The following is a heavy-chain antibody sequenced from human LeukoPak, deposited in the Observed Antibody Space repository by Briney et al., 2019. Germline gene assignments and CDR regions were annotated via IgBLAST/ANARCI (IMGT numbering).Heavy chain of an antibody. V-gene: IGHV3-53*01. D-gene: IGHD3-10*01. CDR1: GFAVSSNY. CDR3: ARDFSSGGFDP. J-gene: IGHJ5*02. CDR2: IYSGGST. Sequence: PGGSLRLSCAASGFAVSSNYMSWVRQAPGKGLEWVSVIYSGGSTYYADSVKGRFTISRDNSKDTLYLQMNSLRAEDTAVYYCARDFSSGGFDPWGQGTLVTVSS.